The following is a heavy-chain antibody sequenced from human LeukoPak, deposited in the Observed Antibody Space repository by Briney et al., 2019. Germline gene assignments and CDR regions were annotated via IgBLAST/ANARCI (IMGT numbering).Heavy chain of an antibody. V-gene: IGHV3-30*03. CDR1: GFTFSSYS. CDR3: AREGSSSWYEFDY. Sequence: GGSLRLSCAASGFTFSSYSMNWVRQAPGKGLEWVAVISYDGSNKYYADSVKGRFTISRDNSKNTLYLQMNSLRAEDTAVYYCAREGSSSWYEFDYWGQGTLVTVSS. J-gene: IGHJ4*02. CDR2: ISYDGSNK. D-gene: IGHD6-13*01.